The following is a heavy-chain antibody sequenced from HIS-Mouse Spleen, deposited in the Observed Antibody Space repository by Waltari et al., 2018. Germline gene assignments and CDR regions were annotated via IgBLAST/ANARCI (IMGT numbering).Heavy chain of an antibody. CDR1: GGSISSSSYY. V-gene: IGHV4-39*07. CDR2: VYYSGCT. CDR3: ASSSIAVAGTGFDY. Sequence: QLQLQESGPGLVKPSETLSLTCTVSGGSISSSSYYWGWIRQPPGKGLEWIGSVYYSGCTYYNPSLKSRVTISVDTSKNQFSLKLSSVTAADTAVYYCASSSIAVAGTGFDYWGQGTLVTVSS. D-gene: IGHD6-19*01. J-gene: IGHJ4*02.